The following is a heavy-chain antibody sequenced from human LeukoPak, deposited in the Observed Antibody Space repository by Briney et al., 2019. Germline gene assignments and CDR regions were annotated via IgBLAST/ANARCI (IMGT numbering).Heavy chain of an antibody. D-gene: IGHD6-19*01. CDR1: GFTFSNYW. Sequence: GSLRLSCAASGFTFSNYWMYWVRQAPGKGLVCVSRINTDGSSTSYADSVTGRFTISRDDAKNTLYLQMNSLRTEDTAVYYCARDSSGWSDYWGQGTLVTVSS. V-gene: IGHV3-74*03. CDR2: INTDGSST. CDR3: ARDSSGWSDY. J-gene: IGHJ4*02.